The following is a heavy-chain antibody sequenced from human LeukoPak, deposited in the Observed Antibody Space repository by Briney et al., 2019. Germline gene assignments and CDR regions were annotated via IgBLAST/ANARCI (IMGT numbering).Heavy chain of an antibody. D-gene: IGHD3-22*01. J-gene: IGHJ5*02. Sequence: SETLSLTCTVSGASISSSVYYWGWVRQPPGKGLEWIGSMYYSGNTYFNPSLKSRVTISVDTSNNQFSLKLSSVTAADTAVYYCARGLSYRDRSDYFYNWFEPWGRGTPVTVSS. CDR3: ARGLSYRDRSDYFYNWFEP. CDR2: MYYSGNT. V-gene: IGHV4-39*01. CDR1: GASISSSVYY.